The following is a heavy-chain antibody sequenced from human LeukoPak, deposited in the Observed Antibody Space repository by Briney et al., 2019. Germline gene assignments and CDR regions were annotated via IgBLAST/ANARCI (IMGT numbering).Heavy chain of an antibody. J-gene: IGHJ4*02. D-gene: IGHD3-16*01. CDR3: ARGRYGWLPFDY. CDR1: GGSVNSGGYY. Sequence: SQTLSLTCTISGGSVNSGGYYWSWIRQPAGKGLEWIGRIYTSGSTNYNPSLKSRVTISVDTSKNQFSLKLSSVTAADTAVYYCARGRYGWLPFDYWGQGTLVTVSS. CDR2: IYTSGST. V-gene: IGHV4-61*02.